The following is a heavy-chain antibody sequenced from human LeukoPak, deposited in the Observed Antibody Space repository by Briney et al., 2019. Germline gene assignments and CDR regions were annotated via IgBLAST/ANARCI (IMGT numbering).Heavy chain of an antibody. J-gene: IGHJ4*02. CDR1: GFTFSSYS. CDR3: AREGRIIVGATTMGEN. D-gene: IGHD1-26*01. Sequence: GGSLRLSCAASGFTFSSYSMNWVRQAPGKGLEWVSSISSSSSYIYYADSVKGRFTISRDNAKNSLYLQMNSLRAEDTAVYYCAREGRIIVGATTMGENWGQGTLVTVSS. CDR2: ISSSSSYI. V-gene: IGHV3-21*01.